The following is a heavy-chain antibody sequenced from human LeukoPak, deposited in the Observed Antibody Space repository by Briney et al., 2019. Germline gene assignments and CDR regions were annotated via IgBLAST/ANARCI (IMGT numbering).Heavy chain of an antibody. CDR1: GGSISRYY. Sequence: SETLSLTCTVSGGSISRYYWSWIRQPPGKGLEWIGYIYYSGSINYNPSLKSRVTISVDTSKNQFSLKLSSVTAADTAVYYCARDKDWVTTHDAFDIWGQGTMVTVSS. D-gene: IGHD4-17*01. CDR3: ARDKDWVTTHDAFDI. V-gene: IGHV4-59*12. CDR2: IYYSGSI. J-gene: IGHJ3*02.